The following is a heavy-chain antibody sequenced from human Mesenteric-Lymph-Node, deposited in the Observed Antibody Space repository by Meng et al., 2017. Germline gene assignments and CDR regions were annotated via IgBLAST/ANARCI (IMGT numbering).Heavy chain of an antibody. CDR2: ITTSGDTA. D-gene: IGHD2-21*02. J-gene: IGHJ3*02. V-gene: IGHV3-23*01. CDR1: GFTFNNYA. CDR3: AKRMALVTTGAFDI. Sequence: GESLKISCAASGFTFNNYAMTWVRQAPGKGLAWVSIITTSGDTAFYADSVKGRFTVSRDNSKNTLYLQMNNLRAEDTAVYYWAKRMALVTTGAFDIWGQGTMVTVSS.